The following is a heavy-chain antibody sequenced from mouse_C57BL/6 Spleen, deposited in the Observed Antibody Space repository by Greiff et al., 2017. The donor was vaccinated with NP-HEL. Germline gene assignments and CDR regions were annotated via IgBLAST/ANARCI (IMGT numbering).Heavy chain of an antibody. D-gene: IGHD1-1*02. Sequence: EVKVVESGGGLVQPKGSLKLSCAASGFSFNTYAMNWVRQAPGKGLEWVARIRSKSNNYATYYADSVKDRFTISRDDSESMLYLQMNNLKTEDTAMYYCVRAVYGPFDYWGQGTTLTVSS. J-gene: IGHJ2*01. V-gene: IGHV10-1*01. CDR2: IRSKSNNYAT. CDR3: VRAVYGPFDY. CDR1: GFSFNTYA.